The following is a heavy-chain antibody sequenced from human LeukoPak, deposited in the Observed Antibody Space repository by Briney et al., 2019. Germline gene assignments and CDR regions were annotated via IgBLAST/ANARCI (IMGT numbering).Heavy chain of an antibody. CDR2: INHSGST. CDR1: GGSFSGYY. J-gene: IGHJ5*02. V-gene: IGHV4-34*01. D-gene: IGHD3-10*01. CDR3: ARVVPGIGVFWFDP. Sequence: SETLSLTCAFYGGSFSGYYWSWIRQPPGKGLEWIGEINHSGSTNYNPSLKSRVTISVDMSKNQFSLKLSSVTAADTAVYYCARVVPGIGVFWFDPWGQGTLVTVSS.